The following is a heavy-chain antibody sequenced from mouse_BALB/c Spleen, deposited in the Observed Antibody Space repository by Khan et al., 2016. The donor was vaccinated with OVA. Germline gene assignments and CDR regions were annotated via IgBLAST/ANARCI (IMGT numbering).Heavy chain of an antibody. CDR2: ISYSGNT. Sequence: EVQLVESGPGLVKPSQSLSLICTVTGYSITSDYAWNWIRQFPGNKLEWMGFISYSGNTNYNTSFKSRISITRDTSKNQFFLHLNSVTTEDTATYYCARVYGGDFDYGGQGTTLTVSS. CDR1: GYSITSDYA. V-gene: IGHV3-2*02. D-gene: IGHD1-1*01. CDR3: ARVYGGDFDY. J-gene: IGHJ2*01.